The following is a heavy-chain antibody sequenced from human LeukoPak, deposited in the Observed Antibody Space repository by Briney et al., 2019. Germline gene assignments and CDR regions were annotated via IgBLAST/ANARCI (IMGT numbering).Heavy chain of an antibody. D-gene: IGHD2-15*01. Sequence: GGSLRLSCAASGFTFSSYAMSWVRQAPGKGLEWVSAISGSGGSTYYADSVKGRFTISRDNSKNTLYLQKNSLRAEDTAVYYCAKGGRYCSGGSCYLSFWGQGNLVTVSS. CDR1: GFTFSSYA. J-gene: IGHJ4*02. V-gene: IGHV3-23*01. CDR2: ISGSGGST. CDR3: AKGGRYCSGGSCYLSF.